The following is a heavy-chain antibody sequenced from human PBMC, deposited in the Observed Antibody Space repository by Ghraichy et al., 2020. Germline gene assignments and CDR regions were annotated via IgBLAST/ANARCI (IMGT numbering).Heavy chain of an antibody. V-gene: IGHV3-15*01. CDR3: TTARYSSGWYAGYFDL. Sequence: GESLNISCAASGFTFSNVWMHWVRQAPGKGLEWVGRIKRKSDGGTTDYGAPVKGRFTISRDDSKTTLYLQMDSLQTEDIAVYYCTTARYSSGWYAGYFDLWGRGTLVTVSS. CDR1: GFTFSNVW. J-gene: IGHJ2*01. CDR2: IKRKSDGGTT. D-gene: IGHD6-19*01.